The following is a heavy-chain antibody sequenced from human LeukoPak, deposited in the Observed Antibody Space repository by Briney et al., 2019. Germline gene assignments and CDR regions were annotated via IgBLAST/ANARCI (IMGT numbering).Heavy chain of an antibody. Sequence: PGGSLRLSCAASGFTFSNYAMHWVRQAPGKGLEWVAFIRYDGTTQYYADSVKGRFTISRDNSKNTLYLQMSSLGGEDTAVYYCARDHLYGDYSTTCDYWGQGTLVTVCS. D-gene: IGHD4-17*01. CDR1: GFTFSNYA. CDR3: ARDHLYGDYSTTCDY. V-gene: IGHV3-30*02. J-gene: IGHJ4*02. CDR2: IRYDGTTQ.